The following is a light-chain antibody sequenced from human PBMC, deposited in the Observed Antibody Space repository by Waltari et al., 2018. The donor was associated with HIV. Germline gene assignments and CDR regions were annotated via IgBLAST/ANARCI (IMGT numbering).Light chain of an antibody. Sequence: QSVLTQPPSVSGAPGQRVTIPCTGSSSNTGAGYDVHWYPQLPGTAPRLLIYDNTIRPSGVPDRFSGSKSGTSASLAIAGLQDEDEAVYYCQSYDRSLSVWVFGGGTKVTVL. CDR3: QSYDRSLSVWV. J-gene: IGLJ3*02. V-gene: IGLV1-40*01. CDR1: SSNTGAGYD. CDR2: DNT.